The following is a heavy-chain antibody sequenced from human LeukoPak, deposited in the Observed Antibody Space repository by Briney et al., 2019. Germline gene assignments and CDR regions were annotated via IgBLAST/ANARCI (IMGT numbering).Heavy chain of an antibody. CDR1: GYTFIGNY. Sequence: ASVKVSCKASGYTFIGNYMHWVRQAPGQGLEWMGWINPNSGGTNYAQKFQGRVTMTRDTSINTAYMELSRLTSDDTAVYYCARSIIAVASNWFDPWGQGTLVTVSS. J-gene: IGHJ5*02. CDR2: INPNSGGT. CDR3: ARSIIAVASNWFDP. V-gene: IGHV1-2*02. D-gene: IGHD6-19*01.